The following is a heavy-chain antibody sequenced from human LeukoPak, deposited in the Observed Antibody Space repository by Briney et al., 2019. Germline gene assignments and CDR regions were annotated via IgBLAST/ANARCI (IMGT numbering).Heavy chain of an antibody. V-gene: IGHV1-2*02. D-gene: IGHD5-24*01. Sequence: EASVKVSCKASGYTFTGYYMHWVRQAPGQGLEWMGWINPNSGGTNYAQKFQGRVTMTRDTSISTAYMELSRLRSDDTAVYYCARRQGDGDAFDIWGQGTMVTVSS. CDR1: GYTFTGYY. J-gene: IGHJ3*02. CDR2: INPNSGGT. CDR3: ARRQGDGDAFDI.